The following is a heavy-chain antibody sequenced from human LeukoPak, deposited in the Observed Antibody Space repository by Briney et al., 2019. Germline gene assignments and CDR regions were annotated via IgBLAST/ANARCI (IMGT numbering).Heavy chain of an antibody. J-gene: IGHJ4*02. CDR2: ISWNSGNI. Sequence: GGSLRLSCAASGFTFDDYAMHWVRQTPGKGLEWVSGISWNSGNIDYADSVKGRFTISRDNAKNSLYLQMNSLRAEDTALYYCAKGRGYNYGYIFGYFDYWGQGTLVTVSS. D-gene: IGHD5-18*01. CDR1: GFTFDDYA. CDR3: AKGRGYNYGYIFGYFDY. V-gene: IGHV3-9*01.